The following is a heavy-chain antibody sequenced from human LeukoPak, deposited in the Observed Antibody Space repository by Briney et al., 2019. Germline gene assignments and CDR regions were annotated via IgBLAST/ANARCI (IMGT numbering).Heavy chain of an antibody. CDR1: GFTFSSNW. V-gene: IGHV3-74*01. CDR2: INSDGSNT. CDR3: ASTYRWLPDY. Sequence: PGGSLRLSCAGSGFTFSSNWMHWVRQVPGKGLVWVSRINSDGSNTNYADSVKGRFTISRDNAKNTLYLQMNSLRAEDTAVYYCASTYRWLPDYWGQGTLVTVSS. J-gene: IGHJ4*02. D-gene: IGHD5-24*01.